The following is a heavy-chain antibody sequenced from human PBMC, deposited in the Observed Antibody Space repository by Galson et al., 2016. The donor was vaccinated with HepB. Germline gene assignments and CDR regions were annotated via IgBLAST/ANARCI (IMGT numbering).Heavy chain of an antibody. J-gene: IGHJ4*02. CDR3: ARDHLEYSFSGSYCNAWGSPDY. CDR2: ISHDGSNK. V-gene: IGHV3-30-3*01. CDR1: GFTFSSYA. Sequence: SLRLSCAASGFTFSSYAMHWVRQAPGKGLEWVAVISHDGSNKYFAGSVKGRFTISRDNPKNTLYLQMNSLRAEDTAVYYCARDHLEYSFSGSYCNAWGSPDYWGQGTLVTVSS. D-gene: IGHD3-10*01.